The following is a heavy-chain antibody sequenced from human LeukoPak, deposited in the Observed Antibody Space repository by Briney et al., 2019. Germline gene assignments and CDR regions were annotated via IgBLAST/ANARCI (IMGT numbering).Heavy chain of an antibody. J-gene: IGHJ4*02. Sequence: SETLSLTCAVSGYSISSGYYWGWNRQPPGKGLEWIGSIYHSGSTYYNPSLKSRVTISVDTSKNQFPLKLSSVTAADTAVYYCARTSSGIDYWGQGTLVTVSS. V-gene: IGHV4-38-2*01. CDR3: ARTSSGIDY. CDR1: GYSISSGYY. D-gene: IGHD3-22*01. CDR2: IYHSGST.